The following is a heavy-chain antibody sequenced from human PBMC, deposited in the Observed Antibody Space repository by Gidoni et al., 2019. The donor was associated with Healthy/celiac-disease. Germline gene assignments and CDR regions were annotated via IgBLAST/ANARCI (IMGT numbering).Heavy chain of an antibody. Sequence: QLQLQESGPGLVKPSETLSLTCPVSGGSLSSSSYSWGWIRQPPGKGLELIGSIYYSGSTYYNPSLKSRVTISVDTSKNQFSLKLSSVTAADTAVYYCASTWIQLWLHLPDPNWFDPWGQGTLVTVSS. D-gene: IGHD5-18*01. CDR2: IYYSGST. CDR3: ASTWIQLWLHLPDPNWFDP. V-gene: IGHV4-39*01. CDR1: GGSLSSSSYS. J-gene: IGHJ5*02.